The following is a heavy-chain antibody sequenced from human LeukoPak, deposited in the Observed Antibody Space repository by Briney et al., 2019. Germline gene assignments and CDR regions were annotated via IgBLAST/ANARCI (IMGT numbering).Heavy chain of an antibody. CDR1: GFTFSSYE. Sequence: GSLRLSCAASGFTFSSYEMNWVRQAPGKGLEWVSYISSSGSTIYYADSVKGRFTISRDNSKNSLYLQMNSLRTEDTALYYCAKGNAYSDYYMDVWGKGTTVTVSS. CDR2: ISSSGSTI. CDR3: AKGNAYSDYYMDV. J-gene: IGHJ6*03. D-gene: IGHD1-1*01. V-gene: IGHV3-48*03.